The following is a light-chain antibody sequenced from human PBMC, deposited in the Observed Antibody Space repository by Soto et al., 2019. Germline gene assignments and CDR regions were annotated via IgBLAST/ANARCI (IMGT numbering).Light chain of an antibody. CDR2: SNN. Sequence: QSVLTQPTSASGTPGQRVTIPCSGGGFNIGTNNVNWYQQLPGTAPKLLIYSNNQRPSGVPDRFSGSKSGTSASLAISGLQSEDEADYYCAAWDDSLNTYVFGIGTKVTVL. V-gene: IGLV1-44*01. CDR3: AAWDDSLNTYV. J-gene: IGLJ1*01. CDR1: GFNIGTNN.